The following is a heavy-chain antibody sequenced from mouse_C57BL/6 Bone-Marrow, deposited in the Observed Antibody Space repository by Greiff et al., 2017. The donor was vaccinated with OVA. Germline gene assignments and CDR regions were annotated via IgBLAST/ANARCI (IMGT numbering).Heavy chain of an antibody. D-gene: IGHD2-14*01. Sequence: VQLQQPGAELVKPGASVKMSCKASGYTFTSYWITWVKQRPGQGLEWIGDISPGSGSTTYNEKFKSKATLTVDTSSSTAYMQLSSLTSEDSAVYYCARSGTTGYYYAMDYWGQGTSVTVSS. J-gene: IGHJ4*01. CDR1: GYTFTSYW. CDR2: ISPGSGST. V-gene: IGHV1-55*01. CDR3: ARSGTTGYYYAMDY.